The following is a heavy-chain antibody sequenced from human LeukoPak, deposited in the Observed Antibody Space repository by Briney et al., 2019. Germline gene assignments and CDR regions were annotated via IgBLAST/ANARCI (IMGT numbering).Heavy chain of an antibody. Sequence: GGSLRLSCAASGFTFSTYWMHWVRQAPGKGLVWVSRIKSDGTTTSYADSVKGRFTISRDNAKNTLYLQVNSLRAEDTAVYYCAREGSDYDVDYWGQGTLVTVSS. CDR2: IKSDGTTT. CDR3: AREGSDYDVDY. J-gene: IGHJ4*02. CDR1: GFTFSTYW. V-gene: IGHV3-74*01. D-gene: IGHD5-12*01.